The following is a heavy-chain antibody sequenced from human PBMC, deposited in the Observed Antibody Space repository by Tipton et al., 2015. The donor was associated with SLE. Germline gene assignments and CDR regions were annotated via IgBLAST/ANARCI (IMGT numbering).Heavy chain of an antibody. CDR1: GASITKNY. V-gene: IGHV4-59*12. Sequence: TLSLTCSVSGASITKNYWSWIRQSPGRGLEWIGYVYRSGSTSINPSLKSRVTISVDTSENQFSLKLTSMTAADTAVYYCARAEYTWEARYDNWGQGSLVTVAS. CDR2: VYRSGST. J-gene: IGHJ4*02. CDR3: ARAEYTWEARYDN. D-gene: IGHD1-14*01.